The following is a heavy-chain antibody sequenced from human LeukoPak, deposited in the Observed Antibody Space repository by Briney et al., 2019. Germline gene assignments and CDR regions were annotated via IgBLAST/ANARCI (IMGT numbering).Heavy chain of an antibody. CDR2: INHRGST. CDR1: GGSFSGYY. Sequence: PSETLSLTCAVYGGSFSGYYWSWIRQPPGKGLEWIGEINHRGSTNCNPSLKSRVTISVDTSKNQFSLKLSSVTAADTAVYYCARVEGVYSSSWYVDYWGQGTLVTVSS. V-gene: IGHV4-34*01. CDR3: ARVEGVYSSSWYVDY. J-gene: IGHJ4*02. D-gene: IGHD6-13*01.